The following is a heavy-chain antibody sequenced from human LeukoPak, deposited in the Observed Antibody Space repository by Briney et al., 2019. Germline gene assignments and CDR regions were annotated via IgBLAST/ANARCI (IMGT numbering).Heavy chain of an antibody. D-gene: IGHD3-16*02. CDR3: ARPITFGGVIVSSSY. CDR2: ISSSGSTI. CDR1: GFTFSSYE. Sequence: GGSLRLSCAASGFTFSSYEMNWVRQAPGKGLEWVSYISSSGSTIYYADSVKGLFTISRDNAKNPRYLQMNSLRAEETTVYYCARPITFGGVIVSSSYWGQGTLVTVSS. V-gene: IGHV3-48*03. J-gene: IGHJ4*02.